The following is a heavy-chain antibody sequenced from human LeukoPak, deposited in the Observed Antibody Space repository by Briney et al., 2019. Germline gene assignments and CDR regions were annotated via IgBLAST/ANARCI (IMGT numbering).Heavy chain of an antibody. J-gene: IGHJ6*03. CDR3: ARGRRCSGGSCDYYYMDV. CDR2: MNPNSGNT. D-gene: IGHD2-15*01. CDR1: GYTFTSYD. Sequence: GASVKVSRKASGYTFTSYDINWVRQATGQGLEWMGWMNPNSGNTGYAQKFQGRVTMTRDTSISTAYMELSSLRSEDTAVYYCARGRRCSGGSCDYYYMDVWGKGTTVTVSS. V-gene: IGHV1-8*01.